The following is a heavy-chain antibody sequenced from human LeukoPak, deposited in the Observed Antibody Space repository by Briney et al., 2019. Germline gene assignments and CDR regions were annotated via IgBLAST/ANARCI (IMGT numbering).Heavy chain of an antibody. D-gene: IGHD4-17*01. CDR2: IYYSGST. CDR1: GFTVSSNY. J-gene: IGHJ4*02. CDR3: ARDYGDSYFDC. Sequence: GSLRLSCAASGFTVSSNYMSWVRQPPGKGLEWIGNIYYSGSTSYSPSTSYNPPLKSRVTISLDTSKNQFSLKLSAVTAADTAVYYCARDYGDSYFDCWGQGTLVTVSS. V-gene: IGHV4-59*02.